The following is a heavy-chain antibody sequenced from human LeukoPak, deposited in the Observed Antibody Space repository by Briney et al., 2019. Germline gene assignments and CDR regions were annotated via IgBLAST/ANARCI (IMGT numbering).Heavy chain of an antibody. Sequence: GASVKVSCKASGGTFSSYAISWVRQAPGQGLEWMGGIIPIFGTANYAQKFQGRVTITADESTSTAYMELSSLRSEDTAVYYCARLPLTSLIAVAGFFDYWGQGTLVTVSP. V-gene: IGHV1-69*13. D-gene: IGHD6-19*01. J-gene: IGHJ4*02. CDR1: GGTFSSYA. CDR2: IIPIFGTA. CDR3: ARLPLTSLIAVAGFFDY.